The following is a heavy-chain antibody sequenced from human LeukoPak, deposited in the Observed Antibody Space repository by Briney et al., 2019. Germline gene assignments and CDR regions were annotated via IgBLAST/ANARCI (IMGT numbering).Heavy chain of an antibody. V-gene: IGHV3-30*02. J-gene: IGHJ4*02. CDR1: GFTFSSYG. CDR2: IRYGGSNK. CDR3: AKAWNDYGDYLADY. Sequence: QAGGSLRLSCAASGFTFSSYGMHWVRQAPGKGLEWVAFIRYGGSNKYYADSVKGRFTISRDNSKNTLYLQMNSLRAEDTAVYYCAKAWNDYGDYLADYWGQGTLVTVSS. D-gene: IGHD4-17*01.